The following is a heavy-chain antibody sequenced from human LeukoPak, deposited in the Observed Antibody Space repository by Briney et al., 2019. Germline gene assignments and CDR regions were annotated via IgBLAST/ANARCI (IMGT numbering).Heavy chain of an antibody. Sequence: GGSLRLSCAASGFILRNYAMSWVRQAPGKGPEWVSAIGNNGGYIYYADSVKGRLTISRDNSKNTLYLLMNSLRAEDTAVYYCAKDTAAVGGHDFDCWGQGTLVTVSS. J-gene: IGHJ4*02. CDR1: GFILRNYA. V-gene: IGHV3-23*01. CDR3: AKDTAAVGGHDFDC. CDR2: IGNNGGYI. D-gene: IGHD1-26*01.